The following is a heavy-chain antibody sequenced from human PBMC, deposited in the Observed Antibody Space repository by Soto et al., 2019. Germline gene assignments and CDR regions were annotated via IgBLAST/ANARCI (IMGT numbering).Heavy chain of an antibody. CDR2: INHSGST. V-gene: IGHV4-34*01. CDR3: ARMGFLDSSCWYGLGAYYFDY. D-gene: IGHD6-13*01. J-gene: IGHJ4*02. Sequence: SETLSLTCAVYGGSFSGYYWSWIRQPPGKGLEWIGEINHSGSTNYNPSLKSRVTISVDTSKNQFSLKLSSVTAADTAVYYCARMGFLDSSCWYGLGAYYFDYWGQGTLVPVSA. CDR1: GGSFSGYY.